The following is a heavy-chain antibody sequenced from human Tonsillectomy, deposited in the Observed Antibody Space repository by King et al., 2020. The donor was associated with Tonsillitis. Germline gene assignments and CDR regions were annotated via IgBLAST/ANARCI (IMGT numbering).Heavy chain of an antibody. CDR1: GGSISSSSYY. V-gene: IGHV4-39*01. J-gene: IGHJ4*02. CDR2: IYYSGST. D-gene: IGHD6-13*01. CDR3: VVFFAAAGTSH. Sequence: LQLQESGPGLVKPSETLSLTCTVSGGSISSSSYYWGWIRQPPGKGLEWIGSIYYSGSTYYNPSLKSRVTISVDTSKNQFSLKLSSVTAADTAVYYCVVFFAAAGTSHWGQGTLVTVSS.